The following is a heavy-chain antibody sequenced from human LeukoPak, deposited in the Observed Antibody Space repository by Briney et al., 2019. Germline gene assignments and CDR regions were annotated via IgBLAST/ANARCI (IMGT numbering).Heavy chain of an antibody. D-gene: IGHD4-11*01. J-gene: IGHJ4*02. V-gene: IGHV3-64*01. Sequence: GGSLRLSCAAYGFTFSSYAMHWVRQAPGKGLEYVSAISSNGGSTYYANSVKGRFTISRDNSKNTLYLQMGSLRAEDMAVYYCARGVTTHTFDYWGQGTLVTVSS. CDR3: ARGVTTHTFDY. CDR2: ISSNGGST. CDR1: GFTFSSYA.